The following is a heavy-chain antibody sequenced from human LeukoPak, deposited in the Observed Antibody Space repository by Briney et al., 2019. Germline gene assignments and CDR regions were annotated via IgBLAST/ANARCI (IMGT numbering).Heavy chain of an antibody. Sequence: GGSLRLSCAASGFTFSSYSMNWVRQAPGKGLVWVSRINSDGSSTSYADSVKGRFTISRDNAKNTLYLQMNSLRAEDTAVYYCARDPPSSGWYRSGGYYFDYWGQGTLVTVSS. CDR3: ARDPPSSGWYRSGGYYFDY. V-gene: IGHV3-74*01. CDR2: INSDGSST. D-gene: IGHD6-19*01. CDR1: GFTFSSYS. J-gene: IGHJ4*02.